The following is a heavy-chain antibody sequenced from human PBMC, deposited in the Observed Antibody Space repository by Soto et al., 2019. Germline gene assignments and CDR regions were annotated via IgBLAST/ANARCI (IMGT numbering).Heavy chain of an antibody. CDR1: GFTFSRYP. CDR2: ISGSGSTK. Sequence: EVQLLESGGGLVKPGGSLRLSCAASGFTFSRYPMSWVRQAPGKGLEWVSSISGSGSTKNYADSVKGRFTISRDNSKSTLYLQMNSLRVEDTAVYYCSNGGYLGIDAFDMWGQGTMVTVSS. D-gene: IGHD7-27*01. J-gene: IGHJ3*02. V-gene: IGHV3-23*01. CDR3: SNGGYLGIDAFDM.